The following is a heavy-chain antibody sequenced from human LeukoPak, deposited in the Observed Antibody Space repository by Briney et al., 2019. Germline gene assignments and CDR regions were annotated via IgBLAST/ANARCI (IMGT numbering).Heavy chain of an antibody. CDR1: GGSISSSSYY. Sequence: PSETLSLTCTVSGGSISSSSYYWGWIRQPPGKGLEWIGYIYYSGSTNYNPSLKSRVTISVDTSKNQFSLKLSSVTAADTAVYYCARRGPGSGSYWARNYGMDVWGQGTTVTVSS. CDR2: IYYSGST. D-gene: IGHD3-10*01. J-gene: IGHJ6*02. V-gene: IGHV4-61*05. CDR3: ARRGPGSGSYWARNYGMDV.